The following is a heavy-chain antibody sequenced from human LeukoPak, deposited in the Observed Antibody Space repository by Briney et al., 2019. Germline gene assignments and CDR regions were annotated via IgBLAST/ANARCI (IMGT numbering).Heavy chain of an antibody. J-gene: IGHJ5*02. CDR2: IYKNGGT. CDR1: GFSISSGHF. V-gene: IGHV4-38-2*02. CDR3: ARAESVYASTWYSVLGFDP. Sequence: SETLSLTCTVSGFSISSGHFWGWIRQPPGKGLEWIGTIYKNGGTYYNPSLKSRFSISVDTSKNHFSLKLTSVTAADTAMYYCARAESVYASTWYSVLGFDPWGQGTLVTVSS. D-gene: IGHD6-13*01.